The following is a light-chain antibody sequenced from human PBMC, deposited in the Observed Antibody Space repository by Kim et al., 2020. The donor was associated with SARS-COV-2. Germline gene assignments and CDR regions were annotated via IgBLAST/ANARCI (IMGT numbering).Light chain of an antibody. CDR3: QQFDDYPALS. J-gene: IGKJ4*01. CDR2: DAS. V-gene: IGKV1D-13*01. Sequence: GDRVTITRRASQDSATSVAWYQQKPGKPPNLLIHDASSLESGVPSRFSGSGSGTHFTLTITSLQPEDFATYYCQQFDDYPALSFGGGTKLEIK. CDR1: QDSATS.